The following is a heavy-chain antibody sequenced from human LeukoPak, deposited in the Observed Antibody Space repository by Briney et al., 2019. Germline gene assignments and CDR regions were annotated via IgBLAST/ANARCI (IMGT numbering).Heavy chain of an antibody. CDR3: ARDQTYYVSSGYYYVTDFHH. CDR2: ISTGGGT. D-gene: IGHD3-22*01. CDR1: GASISSSY. V-gene: IGHV4-4*07. Sequence: PSETLSLTCTVSGASISSSYCTWIRQPAGEGLEWIGRISTGGGTTYNPSFKSRVTMSVDASKNQFSLNLTSVTAADTAVYYCARDQTYYVSSGYYYVTDFHHWGQGILVTVSS. J-gene: IGHJ1*01.